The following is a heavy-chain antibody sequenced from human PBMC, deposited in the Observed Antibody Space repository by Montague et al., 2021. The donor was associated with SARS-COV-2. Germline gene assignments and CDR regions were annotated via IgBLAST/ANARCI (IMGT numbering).Heavy chain of an antibody. Sequence: SETLSLTCTVSGGSISIYYWSWIRQPPGRGLEWIGYIYYSGSTDYSPSRKSRVTISLDTSKNQFSLKVTSVTAADTAVYYCARGGGYYNYGLDVWGPGTTVTVSS. CDR1: GGSISIYY. J-gene: IGHJ6*02. CDR3: ARGGGYYNYGLDV. CDR2: IYYSGST. D-gene: IGHD3-22*01. V-gene: IGHV4-59*01.